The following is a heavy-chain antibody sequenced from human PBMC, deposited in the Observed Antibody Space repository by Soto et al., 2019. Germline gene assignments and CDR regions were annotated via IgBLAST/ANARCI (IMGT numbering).Heavy chain of an antibody. V-gene: IGHV3-23*01. Sequence: GGSLRLSCAASGFTFSSYSMSWVRQAPGKGLEWVSSISGSGGSTYYTDSVKGRFTITRDNSKNTRYLQMNSLRAEDTAVYYCARRHCSSSSCPSNYRYFDYWGQGTLVTVSS. CDR1: GFTFSSYS. CDR2: ISGSGGST. J-gene: IGHJ4*02. D-gene: IGHD2-2*01. CDR3: ARRHCSSSSCPSNYRYFDY.